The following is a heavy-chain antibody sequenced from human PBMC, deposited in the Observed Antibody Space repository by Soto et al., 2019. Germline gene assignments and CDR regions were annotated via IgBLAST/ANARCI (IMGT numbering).Heavy chain of an antibody. CDR3: ARDRTDSGYYTNWLDP. CDR2: IIPIFGTT. V-gene: IGHV1-69*06. J-gene: IGHJ5*02. CDR1: GGTFGSDA. Sequence: AVKVSCKASGGTFGSDAITWVRQAPGQGLEWVGRIIPIFGTTNYAQNLQGRVTISADKSTLTSYMELHSLTSDDTALYYCARDRTDSGYYTNWLDPWGQGTQVTVS. D-gene: IGHD3-22*01.